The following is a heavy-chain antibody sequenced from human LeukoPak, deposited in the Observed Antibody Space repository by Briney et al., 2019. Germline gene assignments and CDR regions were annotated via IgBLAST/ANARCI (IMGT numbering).Heavy chain of an antibody. D-gene: IGHD3-22*01. V-gene: IGHV4-59*01. CDR3: ARSGSYYYDSSGYYNYYYYMDV. J-gene: IGHJ6*03. CDR2: IDYRGST. Sequence: SETLSLTCTVSGGSISSFYWSWIRQPPGKGRGWSGYIDYRGSTNYKPSLKSRVTISVDTSKNQFSLKLSSVTAADTAVYYCARSGSYYYDSSGYYNYYYYMDVWGKGATVTVSS. CDR1: GGSISSFY.